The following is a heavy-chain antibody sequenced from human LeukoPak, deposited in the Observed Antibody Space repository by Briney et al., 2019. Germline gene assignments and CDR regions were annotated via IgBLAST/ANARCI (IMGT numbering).Heavy chain of an antibody. V-gene: IGHV3-53*01. CDR2: IYSGGPT. CDR1: GFTVSTNY. CDR3: AREYSSSSRYFDY. J-gene: IGHJ4*02. Sequence: PGGSLRLSCAASGFTVSTNYMSWVRQAPGKGLEWVSVIYSGGPTYYADSVKGRFTISRDISKNTLYLQMNSLRAEDTAVYYCAREYSSSSRYFDYWGRGALVTVSS. D-gene: IGHD6-6*01.